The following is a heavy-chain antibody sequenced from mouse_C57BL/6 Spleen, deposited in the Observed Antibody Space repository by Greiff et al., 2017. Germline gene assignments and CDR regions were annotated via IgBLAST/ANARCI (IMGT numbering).Heavy chain of an antibody. J-gene: IGHJ3*01. D-gene: IGHD2-4*01. V-gene: IGHV1-5*01. CDR3: TRLLNYDYDGFAY. CDR1: GYTFTSYW. Sequence: EVKVVESGTVLARPGASVKMSCKTSGYTFTSYWMHWVKQRPGQGLEWIGAIYPGNSDTSYNQKFKGKAKLTAVTSASTAYMELSSLTNEDSAVYYCTRLLNYDYDGFAYWGQGTLVTVSA. CDR2: IYPGNSDT.